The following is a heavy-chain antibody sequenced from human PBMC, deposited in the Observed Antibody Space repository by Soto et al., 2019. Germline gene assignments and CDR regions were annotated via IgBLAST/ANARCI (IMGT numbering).Heavy chain of an antibody. Sequence: HPGGSLRLSCAASGFTFSSYGMHWVRQAPGKGLEWVAVIWYDGSNKYYADSVKGRFTISRDNSKNTLYLQMNSLRAEDTAVYYCAREERRDCSSTSCYTPGPMDVWGQGTTVTVSS. V-gene: IGHV3-33*01. D-gene: IGHD2-2*02. CDR1: GFTFSSYG. CDR2: IWYDGSNK. J-gene: IGHJ6*02. CDR3: AREERRDCSSTSCYTPGPMDV.